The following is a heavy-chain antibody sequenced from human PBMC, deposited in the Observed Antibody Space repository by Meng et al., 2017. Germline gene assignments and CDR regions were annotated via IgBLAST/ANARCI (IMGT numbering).Heavy chain of an antibody. V-gene: IGHV1-18*04. Sequence: VQLVAHGAEGKNDGDMLKVSWQVSGYTFTSYGISWVRQAPGQGLEWMGWISAYNGNTNYAQKLQGIVTMTTDTSTSTAYMELRSLRYDDTAVYYCARGGSRYYGDYNWYFDLWGRGTLVTVSS. CDR2: ISAYNGNT. J-gene: IGHJ2*01. D-gene: IGHD4-17*01. CDR1: GYTFTSYG. CDR3: ARGGSRYYGDYNWYFDL.